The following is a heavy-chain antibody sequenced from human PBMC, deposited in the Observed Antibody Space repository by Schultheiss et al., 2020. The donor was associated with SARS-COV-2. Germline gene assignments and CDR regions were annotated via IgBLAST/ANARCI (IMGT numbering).Heavy chain of an antibody. J-gene: IGHJ4*02. D-gene: IGHD4-17*01. V-gene: IGHV4-59*12. Sequence: SETLSLTCTVSGGSISSYYWSWIRQPPGKGLEWIGYIYYSGSTYYNPSLKSRVTMSVDTSKNQFSLKLSSVTAADTAVYYCARGATTVTTTVFDYWGQGTLVTVSS. CDR3: ARGATTVTTTVFDY. CDR2: IYYSGST. CDR1: GGSISSYY.